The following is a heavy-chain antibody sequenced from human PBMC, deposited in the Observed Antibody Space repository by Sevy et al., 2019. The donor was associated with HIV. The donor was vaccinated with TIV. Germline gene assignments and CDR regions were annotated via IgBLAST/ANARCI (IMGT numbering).Heavy chain of an antibody. V-gene: IGHV3-33*01. CDR2: IWYDGSNK. D-gene: IGHD2-15*01. CDR3: GRGGGGGSGPEPFDY. CDR1: GFTFSSYG. J-gene: IGHJ4*02. Sequence: GGSLRLSCAASGFTFSSYGMHWVRQAPGKGLEWVAVIWYDGSNKYYADSVKGRFTISRDNSKNTLYLQMNSLRAEDTGVYYCGRGGGGGSGPEPFDYWGQGTLVTVSS.